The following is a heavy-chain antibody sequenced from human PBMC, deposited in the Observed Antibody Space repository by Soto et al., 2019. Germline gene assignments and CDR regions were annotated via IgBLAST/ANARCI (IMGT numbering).Heavy chain of an antibody. J-gene: IGHJ5*02. V-gene: IGHV3-23*01. CDR2: ISGSGGST. CDR3: AKLWFGESYNWFDP. CDR1: GFTFSSYA. D-gene: IGHD3-10*01. Sequence: PGGSLRLSCAASGFTFSSYAMSWVRQSPGKGLEWVSAISGSGGSTYYADSVKGRFTISRDNSKNTLYLQMNSLRAEDTAVYYCAKLWFGESYNWFDPWGQGTLVTVSS.